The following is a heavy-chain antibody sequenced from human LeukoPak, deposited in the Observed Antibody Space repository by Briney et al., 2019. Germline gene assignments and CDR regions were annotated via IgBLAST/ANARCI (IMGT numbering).Heavy chain of an antibody. V-gene: IGHV3-30*02. Sequence: GGSLRLSCAASGFTFSSYGMHWVRQAPGKGLEWVAFIRYDGSNKYYANSVKGRFTISRDNSKNTLYLQMNSLRAEDTALYYCAKDYDDKFDYWGQGTLVTVSS. CDR1: GFTFSSYG. D-gene: IGHD3-9*01. CDR3: AKDYDDKFDY. CDR2: IRYDGSNK. J-gene: IGHJ4*02.